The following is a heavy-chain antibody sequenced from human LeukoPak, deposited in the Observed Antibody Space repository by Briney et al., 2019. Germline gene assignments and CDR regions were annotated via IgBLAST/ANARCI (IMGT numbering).Heavy chain of an antibody. Sequence: ASVKVSCKASGYTFTGYYMHWVRQAPGQGLEWMGWINPNSGGTNYAQKFQGRVTMTRDTSISSAYMELSKLRSDDTAVYYCAKSKKYYYARSGYYYFDYWGQGTLVTVSS. J-gene: IGHJ4*02. D-gene: IGHD3-22*01. CDR3: AKSKKYYYARSGYYYFDY. CDR1: GYTFTGYY. CDR2: INPNSGGT. V-gene: IGHV1-2*02.